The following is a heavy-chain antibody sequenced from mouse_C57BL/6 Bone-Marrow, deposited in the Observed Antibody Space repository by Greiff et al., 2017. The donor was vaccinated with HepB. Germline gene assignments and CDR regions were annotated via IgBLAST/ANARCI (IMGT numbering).Heavy chain of an antibody. CDR3: ASGEIYDGYYYWYFDV. J-gene: IGHJ1*03. Sequence: VQLQQSGAELARPGASVKMSCKASGYTFTSYTMHWVKQRPGQGLEWIGYINPSSGYIKYNQKFKDKATLTADKSSSTAYRELSSLTSEDSAVYYCASGEIYDGYYYWYFDVWGTGTTVTVSS. V-gene: IGHV1-4*01. D-gene: IGHD2-3*01. CDR1: GYTFTSYT. CDR2: INPSSGYI.